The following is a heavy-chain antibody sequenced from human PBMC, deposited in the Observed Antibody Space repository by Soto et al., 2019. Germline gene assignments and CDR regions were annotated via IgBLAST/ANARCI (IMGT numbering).Heavy chain of an antibody. CDR3: AKEDEAERLN. CDR1: GFTFRGYW. CDR2: IKNDGSET. J-gene: IGHJ4*02. Sequence: EVQLVESGGGLVQPGGSLRLSCAASGFTFRGYWMHWVRQAPGKGLVWVSRIKNDGSETDYADSVKGRFTISSDNAKNTLYLHIRSLRAEDTAVYFCAKEDEAERLNWSQGTLVNVSS. V-gene: IGHV3-74*01. D-gene: IGHD1-1*01.